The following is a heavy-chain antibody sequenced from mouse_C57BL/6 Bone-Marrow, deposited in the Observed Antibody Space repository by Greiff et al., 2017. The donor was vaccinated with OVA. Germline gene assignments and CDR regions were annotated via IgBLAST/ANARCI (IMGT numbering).Heavy chain of an antibody. CDR2: IYPGSGST. J-gene: IGHJ3*01. Sequence: QVQLQQPGAELVKPGASVKMSCKASGYTFTSYWITWVKQRPGQGLEWIGDIYPGSGSTNYNEKFKSKATLTVDTSSSTAYMQLSSLTSEDSAVYCCARGDYYGSSYVLFAYWGQGTLVTVSA. D-gene: IGHD1-1*01. V-gene: IGHV1-55*01. CDR3: ARGDYYGSSYVLFAY. CDR1: GYTFTSYW.